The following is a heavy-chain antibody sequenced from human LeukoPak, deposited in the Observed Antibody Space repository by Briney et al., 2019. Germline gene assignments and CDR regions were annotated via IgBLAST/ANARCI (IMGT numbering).Heavy chain of an antibody. CDR2: ISGSGGST. CDR1: GFTFSSSG. V-gene: IGHV3-23*01. Sequence: GGSLRLSCAASGFTFSSSGMHWVRQAPGKGLEWVSAISGSGGSTYYADSVKGRFTISRDNSKSTLYLQMNSLRAEDTAVYYCANPYDSSGYYYHWGQGTLVTVSS. D-gene: IGHD3-22*01. J-gene: IGHJ5*02. CDR3: ANPYDSSGYYYH.